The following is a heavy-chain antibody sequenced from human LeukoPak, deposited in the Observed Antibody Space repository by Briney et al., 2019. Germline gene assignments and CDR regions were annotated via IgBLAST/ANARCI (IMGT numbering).Heavy chain of an antibody. CDR2: INPNSGGT. D-gene: IGHD6-13*01. CDR3: ARKIAAAGTDY. Sequence: ASVKVSCKASGYTFTGYYMHWVRQAPGQGLEWMGRINPNSGGTNYAQKFQGRVTMTRDTSISTAYMGVSRLRSDDTAVYYCARKIAAAGTDYWGQGTLVTVSS. CDR1: GYTFTGYY. J-gene: IGHJ4*02. V-gene: IGHV1-2*06.